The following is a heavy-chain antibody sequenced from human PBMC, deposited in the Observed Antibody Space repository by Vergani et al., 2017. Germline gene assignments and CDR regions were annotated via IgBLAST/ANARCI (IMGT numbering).Heavy chain of an antibody. CDR3: ARDMDFWSGPGGWFDP. CDR1: GGSISSYY. D-gene: IGHD3-3*01. V-gene: IGHV4-59*01. CDR2: IYYSGST. J-gene: IGHJ5*02. Sequence: QVQLQESGPGLVKPSETLSLTCTVSGGSISSYYWSWIRQPPGKGLEWIGYIYYSGSTNYNPSLKSRVTISVDTSKNQFSLKLSAVTAADTAVEYCARDMDFWSGPGGWFDPWGQGTLVTVSS.